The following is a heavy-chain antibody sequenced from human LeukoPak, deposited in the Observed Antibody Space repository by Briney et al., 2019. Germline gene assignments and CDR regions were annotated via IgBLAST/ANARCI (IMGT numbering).Heavy chain of an antibody. V-gene: IGHV4-39*07. Sequence: SETLSLTCTVSGASISDNSYYWGWIRQPPGKGLEWIASIHYSGSTQYNPSLKSRVTMSVDTSKNQFSLKLSSVTAADTAVYYCATTGTTDAFDIWGQGTMVTVSS. J-gene: IGHJ3*02. CDR3: ATTGTTDAFDI. CDR1: GASISDNSYY. CDR2: IHYSGST. D-gene: IGHD1-7*01.